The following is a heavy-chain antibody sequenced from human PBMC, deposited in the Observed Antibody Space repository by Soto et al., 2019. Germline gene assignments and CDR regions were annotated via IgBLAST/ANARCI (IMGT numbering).Heavy chain of an antibody. CDR1: GFTVSNNY. CDR2: IYSGGYT. Sequence: EVQLVESGGGLIQPGGSLRLSCAVSGFTVSNNYMSWVRQAPGKGLEGVSVIYSGGYTAYGDSVKGRFTISRDNSKNTQYLKKKTRGPADRAGFSCGTHPGGGGYWGQGTLVTVSS. V-gene: IGHV3-53*01. CDR3: GTHPGGGGY. J-gene: IGHJ4*02. D-gene: IGHD3-10*01.